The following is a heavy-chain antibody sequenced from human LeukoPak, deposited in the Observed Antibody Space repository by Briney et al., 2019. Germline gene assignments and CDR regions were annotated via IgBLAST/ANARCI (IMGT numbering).Heavy chain of an antibody. J-gene: IGHJ4*02. Sequence: GGSLRLSCAASGFTFISYWMSWVRQAPGKGLEWVANIKQDGSEKYYVDSVKGRFTISRDNAKNSLYLQMNSLRAEDTAVYYCAKGYSYGRFDYWGQGTLVTVSS. CDR1: GFTFISYW. CDR2: IKQDGSEK. D-gene: IGHD5-18*01. CDR3: AKGYSYGRFDY. V-gene: IGHV3-7*03.